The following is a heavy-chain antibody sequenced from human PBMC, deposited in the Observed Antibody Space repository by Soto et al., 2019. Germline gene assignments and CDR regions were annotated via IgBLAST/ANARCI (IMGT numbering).Heavy chain of an antibody. CDR1: GYTFTDYH. J-gene: IGHJ6*02. V-gene: IGHV1-2*04. CDR3: AVEYSSSVAALGV. CDR2: LDPNSGGT. Sequence: ASVKVSCKASGYTFTDYHIHWVRQAPGQGLEWMGWLDPNSGGTNCAQKFQGWVTMTRDTSINTAYMELTRLSSDDTAVYYCAVEYSSSVAALGVWGQGTTVTVSS. D-gene: IGHD6-6*01.